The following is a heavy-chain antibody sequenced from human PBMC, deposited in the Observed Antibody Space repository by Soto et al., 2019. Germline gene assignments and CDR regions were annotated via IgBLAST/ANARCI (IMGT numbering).Heavy chain of an antibody. Sequence: EVQLVESGGGLVQPGGSLRLSCAVSGFTFSSHGINWVRQAPGKGLEWVSYISSGSLTIYYAASVKGRFTISRDNVNNSLYLQMNSLRTEDTAVYYCARAYSSGWYYGMGVWGQGTTVTVSS. CDR1: GFTFSSHG. CDR3: ARAYSSGWYYGMGV. J-gene: IGHJ6*02. V-gene: IGHV3-48*01. D-gene: IGHD6-19*01. CDR2: ISSGSLTI.